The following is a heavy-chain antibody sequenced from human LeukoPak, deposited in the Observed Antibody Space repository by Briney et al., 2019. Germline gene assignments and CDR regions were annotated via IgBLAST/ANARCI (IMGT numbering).Heavy chain of an antibody. D-gene: IGHD3-9*01. V-gene: IGHV1-8*01. J-gene: IGHJ4*02. CDR1: GYTFTSYD. CDR2: MNPNSGNT. CDR3: ARDVKDPDILTGSLDY. Sequence: GASVKVSCKASGYTFTSYDINWVRQATGQGLEWMGWMNPNSGNTGYAQKFQGRVTMTRNTSISTAYMELSSLRSEDTAVYYCARDVKDPDILTGSLDYWGQGTLVTVSS.